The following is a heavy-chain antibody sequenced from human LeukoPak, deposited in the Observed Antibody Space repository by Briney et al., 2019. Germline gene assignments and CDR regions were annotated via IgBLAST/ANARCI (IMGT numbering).Heavy chain of an antibody. V-gene: IGHV4-61*02. J-gene: IGHJ5*02. CDR3: ARDGQEGDAKTHGWFDP. Sequence: SETLSLTCTVSGGSISSGSYYWSWIRQPAGKGLEWIGRIYTSGSTNYNPSLKSRVTISVDTSKNQFSLKLSSVTAADTAVYYCARDGQEGDAKTHGWFDPWGQGTLVTASS. CDR1: GGSISSGSYY. D-gene: IGHD2-21*02. CDR2: IYTSGST.